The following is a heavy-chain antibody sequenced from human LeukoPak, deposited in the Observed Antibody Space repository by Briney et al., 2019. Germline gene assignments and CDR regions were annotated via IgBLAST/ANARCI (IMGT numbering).Heavy chain of an antibody. CDR2: IYYSGST. CDR3: ARVRDTAMVSFSYFDY. D-gene: IGHD5-18*01. Sequence: PSETLSLTCTVSGGSISSGGYSWSWIRQHPGKGLEWIGYIYYSGSTYYNPSLKSRVTISVDTSKNQFSLKLSSVTAADTAVYYCARVRDTAMVSFSYFDYWGQGTLVTVSS. V-gene: IGHV4-31*03. J-gene: IGHJ4*02. CDR1: GGSISSGGYS.